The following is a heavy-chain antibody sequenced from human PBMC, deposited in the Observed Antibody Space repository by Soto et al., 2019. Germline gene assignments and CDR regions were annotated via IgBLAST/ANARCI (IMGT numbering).Heavy chain of an antibody. Sequence: QVQLVQSGAEVKKPGSSVKVSCKASGGTFSSYTISWVRQAPGHGLEWMGRIIPILGIANYAKKFQGRVTITADKSTRTTYIELRSLRSEDTAVYYGARVEYYYGSGAFFDYWGQGTLVTVSS. J-gene: IGHJ4*02. CDR3: ARVEYYYGSGAFFDY. D-gene: IGHD3-10*01. V-gene: IGHV1-69*02. CDR1: GGTFSSYT. CDR2: IIPILGIA.